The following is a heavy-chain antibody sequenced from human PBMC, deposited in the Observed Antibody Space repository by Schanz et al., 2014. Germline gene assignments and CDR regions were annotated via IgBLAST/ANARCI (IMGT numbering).Heavy chain of an antibody. D-gene: IGHD1-26*01. CDR2: IKQDGSAK. CDR1: GFTFSRYW. Sequence: EVQLVESGGGLVQPGGSLRLCCVASGFTFSRYWMTWVRQAPGKGLEWVANIKQDGSAKNYVDSVKGRFTISRDNPKNSLCLQMNSLRAEDTAVYFCARGLKFLSGSYFDPWGQGTLVTVSS. J-gene: IGHJ5*02. V-gene: IGHV3-7*01. CDR3: ARGLKFLSGSYFDP.